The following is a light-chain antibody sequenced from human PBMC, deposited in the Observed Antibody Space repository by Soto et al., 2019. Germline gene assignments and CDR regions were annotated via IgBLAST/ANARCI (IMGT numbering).Light chain of an antibody. J-gene: IGKJ1*01. CDR2: DAS. CDR3: QQYNSYWT. V-gene: IGKV1-5*01. Sequence: DIQMTQSPSTLSASVGDRVTITCRASQSISSWLAWYQQKPGKAPKLLIYDASSLESGVPSRFSGGGSGTEFTLTSSILHADVFATYCCQQYNSYWTFGQGTKVDIK. CDR1: QSISSW.